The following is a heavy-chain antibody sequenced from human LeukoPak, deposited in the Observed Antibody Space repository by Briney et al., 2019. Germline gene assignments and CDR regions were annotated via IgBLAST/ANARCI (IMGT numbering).Heavy chain of an antibody. Sequence: GGSLRLSCAASGFTFSSYAMSWVRQAPGKGLEWVSTISGSGSRTYYADSVKGRFTISRDNSKNTLYLQMNSLRAEDTAVYYCAKDRIPRDGYNETDYWGQGTLVTVSS. CDR1: GFTFSSYA. D-gene: IGHD5-24*01. CDR2: ISGSGSRT. V-gene: IGHV3-23*01. J-gene: IGHJ4*02. CDR3: AKDRIPRDGYNETDY.